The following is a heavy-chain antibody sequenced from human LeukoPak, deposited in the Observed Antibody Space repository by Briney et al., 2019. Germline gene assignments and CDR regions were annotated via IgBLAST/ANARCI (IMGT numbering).Heavy chain of an antibody. CDR1: GGSISTYY. Sequence: PSETLSLTCTVSGGSISTYYWSWIRQPPGKGLEWIGYIYYSGSTNYNPSLKSRVTISVDTSKNRFSLNLSSVTAADTAVYYCARDLAVTTSGYYYYGMDVWGQGTTVTVSS. V-gene: IGHV4-59*01. CDR3: ARDLAVTTSGYYYYGMDV. CDR2: IYYSGST. D-gene: IGHD4-17*01. J-gene: IGHJ6*02.